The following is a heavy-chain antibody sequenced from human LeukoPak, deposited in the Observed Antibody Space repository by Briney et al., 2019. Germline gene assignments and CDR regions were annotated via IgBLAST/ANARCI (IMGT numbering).Heavy chain of an antibody. D-gene: IGHD3-22*01. CDR3: AKGDSSGSLRGHAFDI. CDR2: ISGSGGST. V-gene: IGHV3-23*01. CDR1: GFTFSIYA. Sequence: GGSLRLSCAASGFTFSIYAMSWVRQAPGKGLEWVSAISGSGGSTYYADSVKGRFTISRDNSKNTLYLQMNSLRAEDTAVYYCAKGDSSGSLRGHAFDIWGQGTMVTVSS. J-gene: IGHJ3*02.